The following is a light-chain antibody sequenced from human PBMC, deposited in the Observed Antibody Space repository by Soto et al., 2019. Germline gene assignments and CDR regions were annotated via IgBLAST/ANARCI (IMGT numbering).Light chain of an antibody. CDR3: QQYDNLPPT. CDR1: QDISNY. V-gene: IGKV1-33*01. J-gene: IGKJ4*01. CDR2: DAS. Sequence: DIQMTQSPSSLSASVGDRVTITCQASQDISNYLNWYQQKPGKAPKLLIYDASNLETGVPSRFSGSGSGTDFTFTISSLQPEDIATYYCQQYDNLPPTVGRGTKVDSK.